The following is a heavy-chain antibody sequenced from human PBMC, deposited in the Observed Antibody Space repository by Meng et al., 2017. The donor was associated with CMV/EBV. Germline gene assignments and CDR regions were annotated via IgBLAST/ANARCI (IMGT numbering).Heavy chain of an antibody. CDR3: AKGIAAAVPNWFDP. V-gene: IGHV3-9*01. Sequence: LSLTCAASGLTFDDYAMHWVRQAPGKGLEWVSGISWNSGSIGYADSVKGRFTISRDNAKNSLYLQMNSLRAEDTALYYCAKGIAAAVPNWFDPWGQGTLVTVSS. CDR2: ISWNSGSI. CDR1: GLTFDDYA. J-gene: IGHJ5*02. D-gene: IGHD6-13*01.